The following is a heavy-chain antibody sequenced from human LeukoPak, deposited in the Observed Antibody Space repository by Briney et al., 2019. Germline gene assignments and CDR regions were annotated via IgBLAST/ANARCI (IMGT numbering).Heavy chain of an antibody. Sequence: GGSLRLSCAASGFTFSAYWMTWVRQAPGKGLEWVASIKKDGSEKYYVDSVKGRFTISRDNAKNSLYLQMNSLRAEDTAVYYCARALVGSSWYEKITRLNWFDPWGQGTLVTVSS. CDR3: ARALVGSSWYEKITRLNWFDP. J-gene: IGHJ5*02. D-gene: IGHD6-13*01. CDR2: IKKDGSEK. CDR1: GFTFSAYW. V-gene: IGHV3-7*01.